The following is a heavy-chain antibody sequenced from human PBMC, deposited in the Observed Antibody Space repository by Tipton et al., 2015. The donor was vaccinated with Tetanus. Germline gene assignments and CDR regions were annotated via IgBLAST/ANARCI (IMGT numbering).Heavy chain of an antibody. J-gene: IGHJ6*02. CDR2: INHSGNT. CDR3: ARLTGHSMDVVDYYYFGMDV. V-gene: IGHV4-34*01. Sequence: TLSLTCAVYGASFSDYYWSWIRQAPGKGLEWIGEINHSGNTNHNPSLKSRVTLSVDTSKNQFSLKLTSVSAADTAVYCCARLTGHSMDVVDYYYFGMDVWGQGTKVTVSS. CDR1: GASFSDYY. D-gene: IGHD2-21*01.